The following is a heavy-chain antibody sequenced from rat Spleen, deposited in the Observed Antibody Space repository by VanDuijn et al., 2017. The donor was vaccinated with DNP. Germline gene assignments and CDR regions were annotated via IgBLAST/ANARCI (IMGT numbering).Heavy chain of an antibody. CDR2: IRYDGGST. CDR3: AREGDYYDGSFVDALDA. Sequence: EVQLVESGGGLVQPGRSMKLSCAASGFTFSNYYMAWVRQAPTKGLEWVAYIRYDGGSTYYRDSVKGRFTISRDNAKSTLYLQMDSLRSEDSATYYCAREGDYYDGSFVDALDAWGQGTSVTVSS. V-gene: IGHV5-25*01. D-gene: IGHD1-12*02. CDR1: GFTFSNYY. J-gene: IGHJ4*01.